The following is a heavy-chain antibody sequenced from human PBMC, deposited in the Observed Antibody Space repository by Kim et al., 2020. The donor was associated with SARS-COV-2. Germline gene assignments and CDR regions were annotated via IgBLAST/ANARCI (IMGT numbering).Heavy chain of an antibody. Sequence: ASVKVSCKASGYTFTSYGISWVRQAPGQGLEWMGWISAYNGNTNYAQKLQGRVTMTTDTSTSTAYMELRSLRSDDTAVYYCARDYYGGPHSSGYYSSYDYWGQGTLVTVSS. D-gene: IGHD3-22*01. V-gene: IGHV1-18*01. J-gene: IGHJ4*02. CDR3: ARDYYGGPHSSGYYSSYDY. CDR1: GYTFTSYG. CDR2: ISAYNGNT.